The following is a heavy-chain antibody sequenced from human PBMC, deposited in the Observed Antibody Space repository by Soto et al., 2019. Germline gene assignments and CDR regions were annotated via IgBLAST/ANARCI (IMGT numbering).Heavy chain of an antibody. CDR3: AREYYDILTGDYNGNFDY. CDR1: GGTFSSYA. J-gene: IGHJ4*02. V-gene: IGHV1-69*01. D-gene: IGHD3-9*01. CDR2: IIPIFGTA. Sequence: QVQLVQSGAEVKKPGSSVKVSCKASGGTFSSYAISWVRQAPGQGLEWMGGIIPIFGTANYAQKFQGRVTITADESTTTAYMELSSLRSEDTAVYYCAREYYDILTGDYNGNFDYWGQGTLVTVSS.